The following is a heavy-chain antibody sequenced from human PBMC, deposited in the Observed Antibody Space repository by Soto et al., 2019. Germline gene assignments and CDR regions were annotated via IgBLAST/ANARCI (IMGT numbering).Heavy chain of an antibody. J-gene: IGHJ4*02. Sequence: EVQLVESGGGLVKPGWSLRLSCAASGFTFDSYSMHWVRQAPGKGLEWVSFISSTSGYIHYADSVKGRFTISRDNAKNSLYLHVNSLRAEDTAVYYCARVGAGPPVIDYWGQGTLVTVSS. CDR1: GFTFDSYS. D-gene: IGHD3-3*01. V-gene: IGHV3-21*02. CDR2: ISSTSGYI. CDR3: ARVGAGPPVIDY.